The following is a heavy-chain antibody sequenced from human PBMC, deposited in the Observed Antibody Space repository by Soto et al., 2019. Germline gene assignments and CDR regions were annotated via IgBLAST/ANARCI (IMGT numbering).Heavy chain of an antibody. CDR3: ARALRSEKES. CDR2: IIPFSGTA. D-gene: IGHD1-26*01. V-gene: IGHV1-69*06. Sequence: QVQLVQSGAEVKKPGSSVKVSCKASGSTFSSFTIIWVRQAPGQGLEWMGGIIPFSGTANYAQKFQGRVTITADKSTWTAYMELSSLRSEDTAVYYCARALRSEKESWGQGTLVTVSS. J-gene: IGHJ5*02. CDR1: GSTFSSFT.